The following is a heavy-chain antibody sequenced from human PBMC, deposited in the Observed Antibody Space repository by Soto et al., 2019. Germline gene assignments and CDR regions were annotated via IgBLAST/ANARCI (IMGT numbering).Heavy chain of an antibody. Sequence: GGSLRLSCEVSGFTLSMYSMTWVRQAPGKGLEWVAKIPQEGSDGHYVDSVKGRFTISRDNAKNSVYLQLNSLRAEDTAIYYCARDQLILPGDDFFYGSDVWGQGAKVTVSS. V-gene: IGHV3-7*03. CDR2: IPQEGSDG. D-gene: IGHD2-21*02. J-gene: IGHJ6*02. CDR1: GFTLSMYS. CDR3: ARDQLILPGDDFFYGSDV.